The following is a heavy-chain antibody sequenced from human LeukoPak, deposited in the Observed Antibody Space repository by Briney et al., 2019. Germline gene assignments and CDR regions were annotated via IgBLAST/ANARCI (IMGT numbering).Heavy chain of an antibody. D-gene: IGHD7-27*01. Sequence: SETLSLTCTVSGDSISSYYWSWIRQPAGKGLEWIGRIYNSGSTNYNRSLKSRVTMSVDTSKNQFSLRLSSVSAADTAVYYCARTKSGYYFMDVWGKGTTVTVSS. CDR3: ARTKSGYYFMDV. V-gene: IGHV4-4*07. J-gene: IGHJ6*03. CDR1: GDSISSYY. CDR2: IYNSGST.